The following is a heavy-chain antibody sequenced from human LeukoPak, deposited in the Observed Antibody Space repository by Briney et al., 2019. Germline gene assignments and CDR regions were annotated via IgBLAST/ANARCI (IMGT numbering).Heavy chain of an antibody. CDR3: ARALFYGGNYYFDY. D-gene: IGHD4-23*01. Sequence: SGGSLRLSCTASGFTFGDYAMSWFRQAPGKGLEWVSYISSSGSTIYYADSVKGRFTISRDNAKNSLYLQMNSLRAEDTAVYYCARALFYGGNYYFDYWGQGTLVTVSS. CDR2: ISSSGSTI. J-gene: IGHJ4*02. CDR1: GFTFGDYA. V-gene: IGHV3-11*01.